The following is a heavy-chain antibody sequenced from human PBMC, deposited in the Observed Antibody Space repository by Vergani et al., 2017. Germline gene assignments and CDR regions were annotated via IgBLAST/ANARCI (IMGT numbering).Heavy chain of an antibody. Sequence: QVQLQESGPGLVKSSETLSLTCSVSFDSLRNLNCNWIRQPPGKRLEWIGSIHYSENTNYNPSLKTRVTISVDTSKNQFSLTLTSVTAADTAVYYCASDTHSGQRADRWGQGILVTVTS. J-gene: IGHJ5*02. V-gene: IGHV4-59*11. CDR2: IHYSENT. D-gene: IGHD6-19*01. CDR1: FDSLRNLN. CDR3: ASDTHSGQRADR.